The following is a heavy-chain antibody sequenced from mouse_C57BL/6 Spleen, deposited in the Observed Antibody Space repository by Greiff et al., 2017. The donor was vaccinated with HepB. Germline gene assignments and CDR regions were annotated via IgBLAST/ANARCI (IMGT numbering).Heavy chain of an antibody. Sequence: EVQLQQSGPELVKPGASVKIPCKASGYTFTDYNMDWVKQSHGKSVEWIGDINPNNGGTIYNQKFKGKATLTVDKSSSTAYMELRSLTSEDTAVYYCAKGYDYNGWYYFDYWGQGTTLTVSS. CDR1: GYTFTDYN. CDR2: INPNNGGT. J-gene: IGHJ2*01. V-gene: IGHV1-18*01. D-gene: IGHD2-4*01. CDR3: AKGYDYNGWYYFDY.